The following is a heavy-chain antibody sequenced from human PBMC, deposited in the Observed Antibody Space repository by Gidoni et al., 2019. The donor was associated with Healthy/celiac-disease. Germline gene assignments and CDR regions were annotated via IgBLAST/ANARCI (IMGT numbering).Heavy chain of an antibody. V-gene: IGHV1-3*01. Sequence: QVQLVQSGAEGKKPEASVQVSCKASGYTSTSYAMHWVRQAPGQRLEWMGWINAGNGNTKYSQKLQGRVTITRDTSASTAYMELSSLRSEDTAVYCCARGIHPTIAVYDAFDIWGQGTMVTVSS. D-gene: IGHD6-19*01. CDR1: GYTSTSYA. CDR3: ARGIHPTIAVYDAFDI. J-gene: IGHJ3*02. CDR2: INAGNGNT.